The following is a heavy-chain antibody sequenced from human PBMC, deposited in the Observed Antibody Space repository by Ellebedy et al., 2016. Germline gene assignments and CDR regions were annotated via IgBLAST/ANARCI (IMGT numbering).Heavy chain of an antibody. Sequence: ASVKASCKASGYTFTSYAMHWVRQAPGQRLEWMGRINAGNGDTKYSQKFQGRVTITRDTSASTAYMELSSLRSEDTAVYYCARERVTGYFDYWGQGTLVTVSS. CDR1: GYTFTSYA. CDR3: ARERVTGYFDY. V-gene: IGHV1-3*01. CDR2: INAGNGDT. J-gene: IGHJ4*02. D-gene: IGHD1-14*01.